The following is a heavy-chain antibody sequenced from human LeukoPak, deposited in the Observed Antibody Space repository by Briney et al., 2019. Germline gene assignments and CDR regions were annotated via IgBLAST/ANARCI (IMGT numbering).Heavy chain of an antibody. J-gene: IGHJ4*02. CDR1: GYSISSGYY. D-gene: IGHD2-2*01. Sequence: SETLSLTCAVSGYSISSGYYWGWIRQPPGKGLEWIGSIYHSGSTYYNPSLKSRVTISVDTSKNQFSLKLSSVTAADTAVYYCARHGNDPTIVVVPAARYYFDYWGQGTLVTVSS. CDR3: ARHGNDPTIVVVPAARYYFDY. V-gene: IGHV4-38-2*01. CDR2: IYHSGST.